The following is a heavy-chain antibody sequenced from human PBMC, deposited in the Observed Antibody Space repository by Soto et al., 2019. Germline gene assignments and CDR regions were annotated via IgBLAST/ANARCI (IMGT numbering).Heavy chain of an antibody. V-gene: IGHV1-69*12. J-gene: IGHJ4*02. CDR1: GGTFSSYA. CDR2: IIPIFGTP. D-gene: IGHD3-22*01. CDR3: ARDPPSYYYDTSGYN. Sequence: QVQLVQSGAEVKKPGSSVKVSCKASGGTFSSYAINWVRQAPGQGLEWMGGIIPIFGTPNYAQKFQGRVTITADGSTSTDYMELSSLISEDTGVYYCARDPPSYYYDTSGYNWGQGTLVTVSS.